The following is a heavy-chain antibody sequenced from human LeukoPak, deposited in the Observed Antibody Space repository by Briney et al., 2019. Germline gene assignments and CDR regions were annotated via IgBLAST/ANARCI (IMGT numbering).Heavy chain of an antibody. V-gene: IGHV1-2*06. Sequence: SVKVSCKASGYTFTGYYMHWVRQAPGQGLEWMGRINPNSGGTNYAQKFQGRVTMTRDTSISTAYMELSRLRSDDTAVYYCASWGSYRLYAFDIWGQGTMVTVSS. CDR2: INPNSGGT. D-gene: IGHD3-16*02. CDR3: ASWGSYRLYAFDI. CDR1: GYTFTGYY. J-gene: IGHJ3*02.